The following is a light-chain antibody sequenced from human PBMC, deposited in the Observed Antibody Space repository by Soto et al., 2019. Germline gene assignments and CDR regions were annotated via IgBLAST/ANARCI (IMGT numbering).Light chain of an antibody. CDR3: QVWDTTSDPEGV. CDR1: NIGSKS. V-gene: IGLV3-21*04. CDR2: YDR. J-gene: IGLJ3*02. Sequence: SYELTQPPSASVTPGKTATITCGGSNIGSKSVNWYQQKPGQAPVLIMFYDRVRPSGIPARFSGSNSGNTATLTISGVEVGDEADYYCQVWDTTSDPEGVFGGGTKVTVL.